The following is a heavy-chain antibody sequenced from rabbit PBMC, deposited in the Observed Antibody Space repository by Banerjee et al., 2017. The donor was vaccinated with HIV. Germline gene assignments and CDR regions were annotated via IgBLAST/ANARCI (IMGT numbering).Heavy chain of an antibody. Sequence: QSLEESGGGLVKPEGSLTLTCKASGFSFSNKYVMCWVRQAPGKGPEWIACIYTGDGPTYYASWVNGRFTISKTSSTTVTLQMTSLTAADTATYFCARGFGWGSGEIYHGMDLWGQGTLVTVS. CDR1: GFSFSNKYV. V-gene: IGHV1S40*01. J-gene: IGHJ6*01. D-gene: IGHD1-1*01. CDR3: ARGFGWGSGEIYHGMDL. CDR2: IYTGDGPT.